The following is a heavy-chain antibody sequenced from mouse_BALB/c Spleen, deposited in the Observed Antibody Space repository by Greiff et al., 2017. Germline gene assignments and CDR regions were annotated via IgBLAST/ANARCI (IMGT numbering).Heavy chain of an antibody. CDR3: TSPIYYDYDGYYYAMDY. J-gene: IGHJ4*01. V-gene: IGHV6-6*02. D-gene: IGHD2-4*01. CDR2: IRLKSNNYAT. Sequence: EVKLVESGGGLVQPGGSMKLSCVASGFTFSNYWMNWVRQSPEKGLEWVAEIRLKSNNYATHYAESVKGRFTISRDDSKSSVYLQMNNLRAEDTGIYYCTSPIYYDYDGYYYAMDYWGQGTSVTVSS. CDR1: GFTFSNYW.